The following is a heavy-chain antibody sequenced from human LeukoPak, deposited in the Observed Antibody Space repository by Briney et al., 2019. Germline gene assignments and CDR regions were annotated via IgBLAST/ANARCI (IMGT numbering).Heavy chain of an antibody. V-gene: IGHV4-59*01. Sequence: SETLSLTCTVPGGSISSYYWSWIRQPPGKGLEWIGYIYYSGSTNYNPSLKSRVTISVDTSKNQFSLKLSSVTAADTAVYYCARCISAEAFDIWGQGTMVTVSS. D-gene: IGHD1-14*01. CDR1: GGSISSYY. J-gene: IGHJ3*02. CDR3: ARCISAEAFDI. CDR2: IYYSGST.